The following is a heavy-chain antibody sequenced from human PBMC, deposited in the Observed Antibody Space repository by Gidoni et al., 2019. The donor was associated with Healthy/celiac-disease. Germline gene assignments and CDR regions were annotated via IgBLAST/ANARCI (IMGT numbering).Heavy chain of an antibody. V-gene: IGHV3-23*01. CDR3: AKSPARVVIINLGDY. J-gene: IGHJ4*02. Sequence: EVQLLESGGGLVQPGGHLRLSCAASGFTFRSHAMSWVRQAPGKGPEWFSAISGSGGSTYYAYSVKGRFTISRDDSKNTLYLQMNSLRAEDTAVYYCAKSPARVVIINLGDYWGQGTLVTVSS. CDR2: ISGSGGST. D-gene: IGHD3-3*01. CDR1: GFTFRSHA.